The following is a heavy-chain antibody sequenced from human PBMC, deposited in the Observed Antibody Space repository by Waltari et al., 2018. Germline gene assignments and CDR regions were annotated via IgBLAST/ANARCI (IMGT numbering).Heavy chain of an antibody. J-gene: IGHJ4*02. D-gene: IGHD1-26*01. CDR1: GYTFTNYG. V-gene: IGHV1-18*04. Sequence: QVQLVQSGAEVKQPGAYVKVSCKASGYTFTNYGLRWVRKAPGQGLEWMGWISVFNGNTNSAQKFQGRLTMTTDTSTSTAYMELRSLRSDDTAVYYCARGWEKTVPALTNDSWGQGTLVIVSS. CDR2: ISVFNGNT. CDR3: ARGWEKTVPALTNDS.